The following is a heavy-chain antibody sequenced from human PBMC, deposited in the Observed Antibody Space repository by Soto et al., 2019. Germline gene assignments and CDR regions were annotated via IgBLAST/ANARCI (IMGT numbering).Heavy chain of an antibody. D-gene: IGHD1-20*01. CDR1: GFTFSSRA. Sequence: EVQLVESRGGLVQPGGSLRLSCTASGFTFSSRAMNWVRQFPGRGLEWVSYISSSSSNIDYADSVKGRFTVSRDNAKNSLYLQMNTLRDEDTAVYYCASDRSLGSNWYYYLESWGQGTLVTVSS. V-gene: IGHV3-48*02. CDR3: ASDRSLGSNWYYYLES. J-gene: IGHJ4*02. CDR2: ISSSSSNI.